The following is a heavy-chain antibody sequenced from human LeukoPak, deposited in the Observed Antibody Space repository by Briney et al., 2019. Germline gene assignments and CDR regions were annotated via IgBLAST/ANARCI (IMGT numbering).Heavy chain of an antibody. CDR3: VRQPPANCSSASCYGGFDY. Sequence: GGSLRLSCAASGFTFSSYEMNWVRQAPGKGLEWVSYITSSASSIYYADSVKGRLTISRDNAKNSLYLQMDSLRAEDTAVYYCVRQPPANCSSASCYGGFDYWGQGTLVTVSS. V-gene: IGHV3-48*03. D-gene: IGHD2-2*01. CDR1: GFTFSSYE. J-gene: IGHJ4*02. CDR2: ITSSASSI.